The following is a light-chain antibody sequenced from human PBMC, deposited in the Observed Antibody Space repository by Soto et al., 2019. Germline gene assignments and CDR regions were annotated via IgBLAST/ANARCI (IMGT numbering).Light chain of an antibody. Sequence: EIVMTQSPATLSVSPGGRATLSCRASQSVSSNLAWYQQKPGQAPRLLVYGASTRATGIPARFSGSGSGTEFTLTISSLQSEDFAVYYCQQYTYWPLTFGGGAKVEIK. CDR1: QSVSSN. V-gene: IGKV3-15*01. CDR2: GAS. CDR3: QQYTYWPLT. J-gene: IGKJ4*01.